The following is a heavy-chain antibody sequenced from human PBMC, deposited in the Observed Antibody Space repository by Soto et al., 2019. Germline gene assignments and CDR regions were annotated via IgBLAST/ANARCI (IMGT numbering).Heavy chain of an antibody. CDR3: ARVLLYSASGRGWFDP. J-gene: IGHJ5*02. Sequence: LRLSCAASGFSFSKFWMSWVRQAPGKGLEWVANIKQDGSQKYYVDSVKGRFTISRDNAKNSLYLQMNSLTADDTAVYYCARVLLYSASGRGWFDPWGQGTLVTVSS. CDR2: IKQDGSQK. D-gene: IGHD2-2*02. V-gene: IGHV3-7*03. CDR1: GFSFSKFW.